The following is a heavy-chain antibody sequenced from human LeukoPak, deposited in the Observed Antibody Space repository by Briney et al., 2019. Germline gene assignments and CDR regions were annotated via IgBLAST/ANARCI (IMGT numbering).Heavy chain of an antibody. CDR2: IKEDGGEK. D-gene: IGHD1-1*01. CDR3: AKHDGFSLDF. CDR1: GFTFSGFW. J-gene: IGHJ4*02. Sequence: GGSLRLSCAASGFTFSGFWMSWVRQAPGKGLECVANIKEDGGEKNYVDSVKGRFIISRDNAKNSLHLQMNSLRAEDTAVYYCAKHDGFSLDFWGQGNLVTVSS. V-gene: IGHV3-7*03.